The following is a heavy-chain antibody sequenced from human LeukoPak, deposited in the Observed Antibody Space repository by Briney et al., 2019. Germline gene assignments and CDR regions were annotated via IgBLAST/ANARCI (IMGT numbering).Heavy chain of an antibody. Sequence: GGSLRLSCAASGFTFSSYAMSWVRQAPGKGLEWVSAISGSGGSTYYADSVKGRFTISRDNSKNTLYLQMNSLRAEDTAVYYCAKSPFALPEQQPGDYWGQGTLVTVSS. D-gene: IGHD6-13*01. J-gene: IGHJ4*02. CDR1: GFTFSSYA. CDR2: ISGSGGST. V-gene: IGHV3-23*01. CDR3: AKSPFALPEQQPGDY.